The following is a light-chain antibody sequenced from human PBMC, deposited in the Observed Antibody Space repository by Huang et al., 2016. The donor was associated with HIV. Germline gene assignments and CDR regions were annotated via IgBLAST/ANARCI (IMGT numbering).Light chain of an antibody. CDR2: ATS. J-gene: IGKJ1*01. V-gene: IGKV1-NL1*01. CDR1: QGIGNS. CDR3: QQYHSLPWT. Sequence: DIQMTQSPSSLSASVGDRVTITCRASQGIGNSLAWYQQKPEKAPRILLYATSTLESGVPSRFSGSGSGTNYTLTINTLQPEDIASYYCQQYHSLPWTFGQGTKVEIK.